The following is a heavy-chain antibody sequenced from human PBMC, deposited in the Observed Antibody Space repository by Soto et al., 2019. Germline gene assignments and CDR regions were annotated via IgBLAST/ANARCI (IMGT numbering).Heavy chain of an antibody. CDR3: SIYRGSGSYYLAPYYFDF. V-gene: IGHV1-18*01. Sequence: GSVKDSCKASGYTFSDYGFSWVRQAPGQWLEWMGWITPYTVNTEFPQKFQGRVTMTTNRFTSTSYMYLKSLTSDDPAVYYCSIYRGSGSYYLAPYYFDFWGQGALVTVSS. J-gene: IGHJ4*02. CDR2: ITPYTVNT. CDR1: GYTFSDYG. D-gene: IGHD1-26*01.